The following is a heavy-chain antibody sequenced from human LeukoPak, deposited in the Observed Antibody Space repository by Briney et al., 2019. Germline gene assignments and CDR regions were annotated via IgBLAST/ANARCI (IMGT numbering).Heavy chain of an antibody. V-gene: IGHV3-23*01. J-gene: IGHJ4*02. CDR1: GFTFSSYA. D-gene: IGHD1-26*01. Sequence: PGGSLRLSCAASGFTFSSYAMSWVRQAPGEGLEWFSAISGSGGSTYYADSVKGRFRISSDNSMTTLYLQMNSLRAEDTAVYYCAKSWATVYPRGSYYRHFDYWGQGTLVTVSS. CDR3: AKSWATVYPRGSYYRHFDY. CDR2: ISGSGGST.